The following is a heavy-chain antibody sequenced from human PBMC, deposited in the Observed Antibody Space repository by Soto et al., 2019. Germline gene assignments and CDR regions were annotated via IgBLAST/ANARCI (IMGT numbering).Heavy chain of an antibody. CDR2: MWYDGSNK. CDR1: GFTLSSYG. Sequence: QVQLVESGGGVVQPGRSLRLSCAASGFTLSSYGMQWVRQAPGKGLEWVALMWYDGSNKYYADSVKGRFTISRDNSKNTLNVQMERLRAEDTAIYYCARAVLRWKETDASAVWGQGTMVNVSS. J-gene: IGHJ3*01. CDR3: ARAVLRWKETDASAV. V-gene: IGHV3-33*01. D-gene: IGHD3-3*01.